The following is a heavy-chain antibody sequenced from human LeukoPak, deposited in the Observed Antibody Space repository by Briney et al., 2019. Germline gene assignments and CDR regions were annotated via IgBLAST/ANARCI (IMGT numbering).Heavy chain of an antibody. Sequence: PGGSLRLSCAASGFTFSSYEMNWVRQAPGKGLEWVSGISGSGGGTFYADSVKGRFTVSRDNSKNTLYLQMNSLRAEDTALYYCAKHAGSGWYSDLNYWGQGTLVTVSS. D-gene: IGHD6-19*01. CDR1: GFTFSSYE. CDR2: ISGSGGGT. J-gene: IGHJ4*02. V-gene: IGHV3-23*01. CDR3: AKHAGSGWYSDLNY.